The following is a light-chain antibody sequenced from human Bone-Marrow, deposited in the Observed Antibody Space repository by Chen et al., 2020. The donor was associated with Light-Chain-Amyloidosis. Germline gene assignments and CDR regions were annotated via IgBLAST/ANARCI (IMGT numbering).Light chain of an antibody. Sequence: NFMLTQPHSVSESPGKTVIIPFTRSSGSIATNYEQWYQQRPGSSPTTVIYEDDPRPSGVPDRFSGSIDRSSNSASLTISGLKTEDEADYYCQSYQGSSQGVFGGGTKLTVL. V-gene: IGLV6-57*01. CDR2: EDD. CDR3: QSYQGSSQGV. J-gene: IGLJ3*02. CDR1: SGSIATNY.